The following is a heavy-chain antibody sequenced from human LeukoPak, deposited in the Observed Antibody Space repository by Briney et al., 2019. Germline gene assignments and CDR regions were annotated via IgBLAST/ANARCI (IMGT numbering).Heavy chain of an antibody. D-gene: IGHD2-21*01. J-gene: IGHJ4*02. V-gene: IGHV3-7*01. Sequence: GGSLRLSCVASGFTFSRSWMDWVRQAPGKGLEWVANIKEDGSQTYYVDSAKGRFTISRDNAKNSLYLQMDSLRVEDTAIYYCANSLDYWGRGTRVTVSS. CDR2: IKEDGSQT. CDR3: ANSLDY. CDR1: GFTFSRSW.